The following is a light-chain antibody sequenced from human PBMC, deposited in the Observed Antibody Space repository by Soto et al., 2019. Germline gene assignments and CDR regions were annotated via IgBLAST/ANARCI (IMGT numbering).Light chain of an antibody. Sequence: QSVLTQPRSVSGSPGQSVTISCTGTSSDVGGYNYVSWYQQHPGKAPKLMIYDVSKRPSGVPDRFSGSKSGNTASLTISGLQSEDEAAYYCCTYAGSHYVFVTGTKVPVL. CDR3: CTYAGSHYV. CDR2: DVS. J-gene: IGLJ1*01. CDR1: SSDVGGYNY. V-gene: IGLV2-11*01.